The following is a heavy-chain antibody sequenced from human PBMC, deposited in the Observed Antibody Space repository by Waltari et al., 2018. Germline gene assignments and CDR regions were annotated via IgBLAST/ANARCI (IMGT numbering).Heavy chain of an antibody. V-gene: IGHV3-23*01. CDR1: GFTFASYA. D-gene: IGHD3-10*01. CDR2: ISGTGGTT. Sequence: VRLLESGGALVQPGGSLRLSCAASGFTFASYALTWVRQAPGKGVVGVGTISGTGGTTYDTDSGKGQFTISRDNSNNTVFLEMNSLSVEDTALYDWARDGGPYGSGSYTRDWWGQGTVVSVSS. J-gene: IGHJ4*02. CDR3: ARDGGPYGSGSYTRDW.